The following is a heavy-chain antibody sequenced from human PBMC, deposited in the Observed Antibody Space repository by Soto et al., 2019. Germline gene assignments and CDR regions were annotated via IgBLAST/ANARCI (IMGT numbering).Heavy chain of an antibody. CDR3: TMGGRYYYGMDV. J-gene: IGHJ6*02. CDR1: GFTFSNAW. Sequence: EVQLVESGGGLVKPGGSLRLSCAASGFTFSNAWMNWVRQAPGKGLEWVGRIKSKTDGGTTDYAAPVKGRFTISRDDSKNALYLQMNSLKTEDTAVYYCTMGGRYYYGMDVWGQGTTVTVSS. V-gene: IGHV3-15*07. D-gene: IGHD3-16*01. CDR2: IKSKTDGGTT.